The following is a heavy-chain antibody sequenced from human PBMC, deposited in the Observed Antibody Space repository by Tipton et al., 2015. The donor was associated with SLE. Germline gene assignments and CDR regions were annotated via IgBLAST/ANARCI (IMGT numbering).Heavy chain of an antibody. CDR1: GGSINSYY. CDR3: ARQGSGELVVVVAVTGALDY. J-gene: IGHJ1*01. Sequence: TLSLTCTVSGGSINSYYWGWIRQPPGKGPEWIGSAHYSGITYYNPSLKSRVTISVDTSKNQLSLRLSSVTAADTAVYYCARQGSGELVVVVAVTGALDYWGQGTLVTVSS. D-gene: IGHD2-15*01. CDR2: AHYSGIT. V-gene: IGHV4-39*07.